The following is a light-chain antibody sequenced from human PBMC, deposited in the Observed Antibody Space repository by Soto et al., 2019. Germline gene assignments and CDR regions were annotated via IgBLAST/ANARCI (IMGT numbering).Light chain of an antibody. CDR1: SSDVGGYNY. J-gene: IGLJ2*01. CDR3: SSYTSSNTLV. V-gene: IGLV2-14*01. Sequence: QSVLTQPASVSGSPGQSITISCTRTSSDVGGYNYVSWYQQHPGKAPKLMIYDVNNRPSGVSDRFSGSKSGNTASLTISGLQAEDEADYYCSSYTSSNTLVFGGGTQLTVL. CDR2: DVN.